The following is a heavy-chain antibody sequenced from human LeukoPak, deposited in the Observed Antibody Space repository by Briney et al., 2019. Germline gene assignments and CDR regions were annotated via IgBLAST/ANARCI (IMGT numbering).Heavy chain of an antibody. D-gene: IGHD3-3*01. CDR1: GFSFSVSW. Sequence: GGSLRLSCAASGFSFSVSWMSWVRHTPGKGLEWVANIKYDGVEKYYVDSVKGRFAISRDNSQNTVSLQLNNLRIEDTALYYCAKTSLSDPSGHYYYMDVWGKGTTVTVSS. V-gene: IGHV3-7*01. CDR2: IKYDGVEK. CDR3: AKTSLSDPSGHYYYMDV. J-gene: IGHJ6*03.